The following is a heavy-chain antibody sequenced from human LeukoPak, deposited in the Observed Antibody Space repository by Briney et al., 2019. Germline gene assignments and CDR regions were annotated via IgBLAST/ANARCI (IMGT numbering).Heavy chain of an antibody. CDR1: GFTFSSYS. D-gene: IGHD2-8*01. Sequence: GGSLRLSCAASGFTFSSYSMNWVRQAPGKGLEWVSYISSSSSTIYYADSVKGRFTISRDNAKNSLYLQMNSLRAEDTAVYYCAREGVLFRFVMEDLMGFDPWGQGTLVTVSS. CDR2: ISSSSSTI. J-gene: IGHJ5*02. V-gene: IGHV3-48*01. CDR3: AREGVLFRFVMEDLMGFDP.